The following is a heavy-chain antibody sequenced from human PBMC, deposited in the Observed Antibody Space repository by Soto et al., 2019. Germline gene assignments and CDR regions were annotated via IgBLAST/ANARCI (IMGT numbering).Heavy chain of an antibody. CDR2: MSYGGNEK. V-gene: IGHV3-30*18. CDR3: AKVTSDRGYYYFAMDV. Sequence: VQLVESGGGVIQPGRSLRLSCAASGFTFRSYAMHWVRQAPGKGLEWVAVMSYGGNEKYYADSVKGRFTISRDNSKNTLYLHMNSLRVEDTGVYYCAKVTSDRGYYYFAMDVWGQGTTVTVSS. CDR1: GFTFRSYA. D-gene: IGHD3-10*01. J-gene: IGHJ6*02.